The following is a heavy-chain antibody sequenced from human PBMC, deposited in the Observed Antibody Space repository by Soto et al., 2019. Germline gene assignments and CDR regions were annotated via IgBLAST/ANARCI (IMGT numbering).Heavy chain of an antibody. J-gene: IGHJ4*02. CDR1: SDSINSYY. CDR2: ISYSGST. CDR3: ARGTSWQLPFDY. V-gene: IGHV4-59*01. D-gene: IGHD6-13*01. Sequence: SGSLALTCTVSSDSINSYYGSWIWQPPGKRLEWIGYISYSGSTDYNPSLKSRVTISGDTSKNQFSLKVSSVTAADTAVYYCARGTSWQLPFDYWGQGILVTVSS.